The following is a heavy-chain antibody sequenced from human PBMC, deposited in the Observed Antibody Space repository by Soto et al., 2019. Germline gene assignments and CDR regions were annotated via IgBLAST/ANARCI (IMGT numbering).Heavy chain of an antibody. D-gene: IGHD3-16*01. J-gene: IGHJ4*02. Sequence: QVQLVQSGAEVKKPGASVKVSCKASGYTFTGYYIHWVRQAPGQGLEWMGWINPNSGGTNYAQKVRGWVTMTTDTSISTAYMELSRLRSDDTAVYYCARVISRGEYYFDYWGQGTLVTVSS. V-gene: IGHV1-2*04. CDR2: INPNSGGT. CDR3: ARVISRGEYYFDY. CDR1: GYTFTGYY.